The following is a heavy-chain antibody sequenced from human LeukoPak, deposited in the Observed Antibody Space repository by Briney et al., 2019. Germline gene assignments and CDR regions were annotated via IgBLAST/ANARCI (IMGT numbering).Heavy chain of an antibody. CDR1: GYTFTGYY. J-gene: IGHJ5*02. CDR3: ARVKLVGGILWSDP. V-gene: IGHV1-2*02. D-gene: IGHD3-10*01. CDR2: CNPNVGGT. Sequence: ASVKVPCRASGYTFTGYYIHWVRQAPGQGLEWMGWCNPNVGGTYYAQKFQGRVTMTRDTSITTAYMELDRLSPDDTAVYYCARVKLVGGILWSDPWGQGTLVTVSS.